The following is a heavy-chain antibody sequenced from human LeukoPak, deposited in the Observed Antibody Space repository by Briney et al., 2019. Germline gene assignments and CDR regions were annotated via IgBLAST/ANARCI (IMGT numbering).Heavy chain of an antibody. CDR3: AKDYSYCSSTSCYNNFDY. CDR2: ISYDGSNK. Sequence: PGRSLRLSCAASGFTFSNYGMHWVRQAPGKGLEWVAVISYDGSNKYYADSVKGRFTISRDNSKNTLYLQMNSLRAEDTAVYYCAKDYSYCSSTSCYNNFDYWGQGTLVTVSS. D-gene: IGHD2-2*02. CDR1: GFTFSNYG. J-gene: IGHJ4*02. V-gene: IGHV3-30*18.